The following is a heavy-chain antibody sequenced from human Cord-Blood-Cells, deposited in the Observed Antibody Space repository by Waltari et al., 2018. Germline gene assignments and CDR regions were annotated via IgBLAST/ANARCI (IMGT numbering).Heavy chain of an antibody. J-gene: IGHJ6*02. Sequence: QVQLVESGGGVVQPGRSLRLSCAASGFTFSSYGMHWVRQAPGKGLEWVAVISYDGSNKYDADSVKGRFTISRDNSKNTLYLQMNSLRAEDTAVYYCAKGAVVPAAMLNWYGMDVWGQGTTVTVSS. CDR2: ISYDGSNK. CDR1: GFTFSSYG. D-gene: IGHD2-2*01. CDR3: AKGAVVPAAMLNWYGMDV. V-gene: IGHV3-30*18.